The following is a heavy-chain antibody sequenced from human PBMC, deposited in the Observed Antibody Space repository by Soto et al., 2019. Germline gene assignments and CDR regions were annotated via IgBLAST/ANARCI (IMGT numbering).Heavy chain of an antibody. D-gene: IGHD4-17*01. V-gene: IGHV1-69*02. CDR3: ASPSTVTMRAEYFHH. CDR1: GGTFSSYT. CDR2: IIPILGIA. J-gene: IGHJ1*01. Sequence: QVQLVQSGAEVKKPGSSVKVSCKASGGTFSSYTISWVRQAPGQGLEWMGRIIPILGIANYAQKFQGRVTITTEKSTGTAYMELGSLRSEDTAVYYCASPSTVTMRAEYFHHWGQGTVVTVSS.